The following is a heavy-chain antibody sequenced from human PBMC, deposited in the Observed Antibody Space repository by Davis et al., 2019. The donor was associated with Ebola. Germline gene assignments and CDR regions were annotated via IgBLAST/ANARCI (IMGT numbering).Heavy chain of an antibody. J-gene: IGHJ4*02. CDR3: ARDLSSMHDY. D-gene: IGHD3-3*02. CDR1: GFTFNTYW. Sequence: PGGSLRLSCAASGFTFNTYWMHWVRQAPGRGLVWVSRINEDGSTTNYADSVKGRFTISRDNAKNTLYLQMNSLRAEDTAVYYCARDLSSMHDYWGQGTLVTVSS. V-gene: IGHV3-74*01. CDR2: INEDGSTT.